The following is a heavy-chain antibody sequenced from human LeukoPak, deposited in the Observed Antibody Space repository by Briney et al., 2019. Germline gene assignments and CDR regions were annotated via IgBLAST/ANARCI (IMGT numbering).Heavy chain of an antibody. CDR1: VFTFSEYY. D-gene: IGHD5-18*01. CDR3: ARGGREGIGYGYEAVWFDP. Sequence: PGGSLRLSCAFSVFTFSEYYMNWARQAPGKGLEWVSSLSSSSIYVSYADSVKGRYTISRDNAKNSLYLQMNSLSAEDTAVYYCARGGREGIGYGYEAVWFDPWGQGTLVTVSS. CDR2: LSSSSIYV. J-gene: IGHJ5*02. V-gene: IGHV3-21*01.